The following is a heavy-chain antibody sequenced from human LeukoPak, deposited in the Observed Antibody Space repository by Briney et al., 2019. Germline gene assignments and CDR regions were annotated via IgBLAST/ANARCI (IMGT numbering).Heavy chain of an antibody. Sequence: ASVKVSCKASGYTFTGYYMHWVRQAPGQGLEWMGWISAYNGNTNYAQKLQGRVTMTTDTSTSTAYMELRSLRSDDTAVYYCARDLVGATHYFDYWGQGTLFTVSS. CDR1: GYTFTGYY. CDR2: ISAYNGNT. CDR3: ARDLVGATHYFDY. J-gene: IGHJ4*02. V-gene: IGHV1-18*04. D-gene: IGHD1-26*01.